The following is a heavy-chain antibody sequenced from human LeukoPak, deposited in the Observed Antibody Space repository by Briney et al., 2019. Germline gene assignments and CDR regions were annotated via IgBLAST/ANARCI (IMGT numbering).Heavy chain of an antibody. J-gene: IGHJ4*02. CDR2: IYTGGNT. CDR3: AKWERLIRLFL. CDR1: GDSISSGNFY. D-gene: IGHD1-26*01. V-gene: IGHV4-61*02. Sequence: SQTLSLTCTVSGDSISSGNFYWSWIRQPAGKGLEWIGRIYTGGNTNYNPSLQSRDAISMDPSQNQLSLNLHSVTAADRALHYCAKWERLIRLFLWGQGTLVAVSS.